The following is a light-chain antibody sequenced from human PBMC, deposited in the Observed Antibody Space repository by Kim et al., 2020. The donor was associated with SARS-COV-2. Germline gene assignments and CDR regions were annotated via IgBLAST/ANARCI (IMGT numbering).Light chain of an antibody. Sequence: SASVGDRVTITCRASQGSSDDLAWYQQKPGKAPKRLIYGASILQTGVPSRFSGSESGTEFTLTITGLQPEDFTTYYCLQHNAFPPSFGQGTKLEIK. CDR1: QGSSDD. V-gene: IGKV1-17*01. CDR2: GAS. CDR3: LQHNAFPPS. J-gene: IGKJ2*01.